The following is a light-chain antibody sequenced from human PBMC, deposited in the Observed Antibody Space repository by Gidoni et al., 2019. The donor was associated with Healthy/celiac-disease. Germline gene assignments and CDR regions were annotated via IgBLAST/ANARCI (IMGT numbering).Light chain of an antibody. CDR2: KAS. Sequence: DIQMTQSPSTLSASVGDRVTITCRARQSISSWLAWYQQTPGKAPKLLFYKASSLESGVPSRFSGSVSGTEFTLTICCLQPDDFATYYCQQYNSYSWTFGQGTKVEIK. CDR3: QQYNSYSWT. CDR1: QSISSW. V-gene: IGKV1-5*03. J-gene: IGKJ1*01.